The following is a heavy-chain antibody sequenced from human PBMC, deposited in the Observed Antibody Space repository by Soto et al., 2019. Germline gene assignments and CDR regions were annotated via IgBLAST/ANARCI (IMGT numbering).Heavy chain of an antibody. CDR3: ARGLYSGWHYFDY. Sequence: PGGSLRLSCSASGFTFSIYAMHWVRQAPGKGLEYVSSISTNGGSTDYADSVKGRFTISRDNSKNTVYLQMSSLRVEDTAVYYCARGLYSGWHYFDYWGQGTLVTVSS. V-gene: IGHV3-64D*06. D-gene: IGHD5-12*01. J-gene: IGHJ4*02. CDR2: ISTNGGST. CDR1: GFTFSIYA.